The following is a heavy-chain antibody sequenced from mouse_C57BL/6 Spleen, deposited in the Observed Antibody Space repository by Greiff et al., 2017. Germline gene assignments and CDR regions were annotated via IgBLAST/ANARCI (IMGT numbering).Heavy chain of an antibody. J-gene: IGHJ4*01. CDR2: INPSSGYT. CDR3: EECDGCSRYAMDY. CDR1: GYTFTSYW. Sequence: QVQLQQSGAELAKPGASVKLSCKASGYTFTSYWMHWVKQRPGQGLEWIGYINPSSGYTKYNQKFKDKATLTADKSSSTAYMQLCSLTYEDSAVYSCEECDGCSRYAMDYWGQGTSVTVSS. V-gene: IGHV1-7*01. D-gene: IGHD2-3*01.